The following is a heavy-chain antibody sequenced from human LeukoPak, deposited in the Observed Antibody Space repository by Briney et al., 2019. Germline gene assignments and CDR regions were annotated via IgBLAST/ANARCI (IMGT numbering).Heavy chain of an antibody. D-gene: IGHD5-12*01. V-gene: IGHV3-53*01. Sequence: GGSLRLSCAASGFSVSSNYMSWVRQAPGRGLERVSVIYSGGSTYYADSVEGRFTISRDNSKNTLYLQMNSLRAEDTAVYYCARARYSGVPYYYYYGMDVWGQGTTVTVSS. J-gene: IGHJ6*02. CDR2: IYSGGST. CDR1: GFSVSSNY. CDR3: ARARYSGVPYYYYYGMDV.